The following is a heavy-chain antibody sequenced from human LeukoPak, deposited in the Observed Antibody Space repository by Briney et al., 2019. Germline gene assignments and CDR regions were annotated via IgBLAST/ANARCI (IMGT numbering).Heavy chain of an antibody. D-gene: IGHD6-13*01. V-gene: IGHV1-2*02. CDR1: GYTFTGYF. J-gene: IGHJ3*02. CDR2: INPNSGGT. CDR3: ATAVIVAVFGDAFDI. Sequence: ASVKVSCKVSGYTFTGYFMHWVRQAPGQGLEWMGWINPNSGGTNYAQKFQGRVTMTRDTSISTAYMELRRLRYDDTAVYYCATAVIVAVFGDAFDIWGQGTLVTVSS.